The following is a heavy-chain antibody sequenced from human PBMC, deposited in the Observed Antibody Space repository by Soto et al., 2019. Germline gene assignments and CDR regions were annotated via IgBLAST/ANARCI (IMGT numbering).Heavy chain of an antibody. CDR3: ATAYDILTGYSYYYYGMDV. Sequence: SETLSLTCTVSGGSISSSIYYWGWIRQPPGKGLEWIGSIYYSGSTYYNPSLKSRVTISVDTSKNQFSLKLSSVTAADTAVYYCATAYDILTGYSYYYYGMDVWGQGTTVT. D-gene: IGHD3-9*01. CDR2: IYYSGST. J-gene: IGHJ6*02. V-gene: IGHV4-39*01. CDR1: GGSISSSIYY.